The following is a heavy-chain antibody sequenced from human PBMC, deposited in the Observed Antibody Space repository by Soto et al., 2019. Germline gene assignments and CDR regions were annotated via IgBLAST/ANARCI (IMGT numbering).Heavy chain of an antibody. D-gene: IGHD2-15*01. Sequence: QMQLVQSGPEVKKPGTSVKVSCKASGFTFTSSAMQWVRQARGQRLERIGWIVVGSGNTNYAQKFQERVTITMAMTTSTDYMELSSLGTEDTAVYYCAADERCSGGSCYRGGAFDIWGQGTMVTVSS. J-gene: IGHJ3*02. CDR2: IVVGSGNT. CDR1: GFTFTSSA. V-gene: IGHV1-58*02. CDR3: AADERCSGGSCYRGGAFDI.